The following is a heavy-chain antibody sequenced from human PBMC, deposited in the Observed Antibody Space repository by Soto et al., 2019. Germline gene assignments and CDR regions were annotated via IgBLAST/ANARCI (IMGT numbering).Heavy chain of an antibody. CDR1: GLNFSDAW. D-gene: IGHD3-10*01. CDR3: VAPWLF. V-gene: IGHV3-15*05. Sequence: GGSLRLSCVASGLNFSDAWMSWVRQAPGKGLEWIGRIKNEGEGGTTDYAAVVKGRFIISRDDSKNTLYLQMNSLTAADTAVYYCVAPWLFWGHRNLVTVSS. J-gene: IGHJ4*01. CDR2: IKNEGEGGTT.